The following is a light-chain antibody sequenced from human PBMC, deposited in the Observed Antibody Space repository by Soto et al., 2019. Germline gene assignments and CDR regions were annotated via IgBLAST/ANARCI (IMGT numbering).Light chain of an antibody. V-gene: IGKV3D-15*01. J-gene: IGKJ1*01. CDR2: GAS. Sequence: EVMMLQSPDTLSVAAGESAPLSCTASQSVSSNLAWYQQKPGQAPRLLMYGASTRATGIPARFSGSGFGTEFTLTISSLQSEDFAVYYCHQYENWPFTWTSGQGCMVDVK. CDR3: HQYENWPFTWT. CDR1: QSVSSN.